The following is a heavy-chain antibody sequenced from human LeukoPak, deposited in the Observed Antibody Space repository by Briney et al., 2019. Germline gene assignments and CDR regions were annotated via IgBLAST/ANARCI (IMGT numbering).Heavy chain of an antibody. CDR2: ISGSGGST. CDR3: AKAEDSGWYPALGV. D-gene: IGHD6-19*01. CDR1: GFTFSSYA. V-gene: IGHV3-23*01. J-gene: IGHJ4*02. Sequence: GGSLRLSCAASGFTFSSYAMSWVRQAPGKGLEWVSAISGSGGSTYYADSVKGRFTISRDNSKNTLYLQMNRLRAEDTAVYYCAKAEDSGWYPALGVWGQGTLVTVSS.